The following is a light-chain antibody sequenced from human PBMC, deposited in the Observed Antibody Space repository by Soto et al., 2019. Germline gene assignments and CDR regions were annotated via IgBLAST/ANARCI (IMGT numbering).Light chain of an antibody. V-gene: IGLV2-14*01. CDR2: EVT. CDR3: SSYTSRGTLV. Sequence: QSALTQPASVSGSPGQSITISCTGTTSDIGAYNYVSWYQHNPGNAPKLMIYEVTVQPSGVSSRFSGSKSASTASLTITGLQSDDEADYYCSSYTSRGTLVFGGGTKLTVL. J-gene: IGLJ3*02. CDR1: TSDIGAYNY.